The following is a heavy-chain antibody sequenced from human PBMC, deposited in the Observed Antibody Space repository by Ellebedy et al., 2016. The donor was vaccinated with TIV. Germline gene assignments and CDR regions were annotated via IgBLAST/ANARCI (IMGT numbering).Heavy chain of an antibody. D-gene: IGHD1-20*01. CDR3: ASGLTGNAFDI. V-gene: IGHV4-30-4*01. Sequence: MPSETLSLTCTVPGGSINSGDYYWSWIRQPPGKGLEWVGYIYYSGSAYYNSSRKDRVKISVYRSKKQISLELNSVTAADTAVYFCASGLTGNAFDIWGQGTMVTVSS. CDR1: GGSINSGDYY. J-gene: IGHJ3*02. CDR2: IYYSGSA.